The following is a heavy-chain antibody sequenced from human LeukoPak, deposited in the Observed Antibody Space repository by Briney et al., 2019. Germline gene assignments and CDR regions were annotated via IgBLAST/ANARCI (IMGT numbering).Heavy chain of an antibody. CDR1: GYSFTSYW. D-gene: IGHD2-15*01. V-gene: IGHV5-10-1*01. J-gene: IGHJ6*04. CDR3: ARQVEDIVVVVAATPHYGMDV. Sequence: GESLKISCKGSGYSFTSYWIRWVRQMPGKGLEWMGRIDPSDSYTNYSPSFQGHVTISADKSISTAYLQWSGLKASDTAMYYCARQVEDIVVVVAATPHYGMDVWGKGTTVTVSS. CDR2: IDPSDSYT.